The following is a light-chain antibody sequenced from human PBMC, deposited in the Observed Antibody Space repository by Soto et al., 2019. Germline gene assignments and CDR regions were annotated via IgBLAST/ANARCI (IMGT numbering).Light chain of an antibody. CDR1: SSNIGAGFD. V-gene: IGLV1-40*01. J-gene: IGLJ1*01. CDR2: GNT. Sequence: QSVLTQPPSVSGAPGQRVTISCTGSSSNIGAGFDVHWYQQLPGTAPKLLIYGNTTRPSGVPDRFSGSKSGTSASLAITGLQVEDEADYYCQSYDSSLSGYVFGTGTKLTVL. CDR3: QSYDSSLSGYV.